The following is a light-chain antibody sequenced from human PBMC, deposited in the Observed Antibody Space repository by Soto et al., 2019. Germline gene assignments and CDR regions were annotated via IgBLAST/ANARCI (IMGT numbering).Light chain of an antibody. J-gene: IGKJ2*01. V-gene: IGKV3-11*01. CDR3: QQRRHWPLMYP. Sequence: EIVLTQSPATLSLSPGERATLSCRASQSVSSYLAWYQQKPGQAPRLLIYDASNSATGIPARFSGSGSGTDFTLTISSLEPEHLALYYCQQRRHWPLMYPFGQGTKLEIK. CDR1: QSVSSY. CDR2: DAS.